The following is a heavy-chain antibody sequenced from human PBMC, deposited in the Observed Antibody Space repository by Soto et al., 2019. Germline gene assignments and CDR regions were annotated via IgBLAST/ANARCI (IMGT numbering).Heavy chain of an antibody. CDR1: GFTFSSYA. V-gene: IGHV3-23*01. Sequence: GGSLRLSCAASGFTFSSYATSWVRQAPGKGLEWVSAISGSGGSTYYADSVKGRFTISRDNSKNTLYLQMNSLRAEDTAVYYCAKGSRFLEWSALDYWGQGTLVTVS. D-gene: IGHD3-3*01. CDR3: AKGSRFLEWSALDY. J-gene: IGHJ4*02. CDR2: ISGSGGST.